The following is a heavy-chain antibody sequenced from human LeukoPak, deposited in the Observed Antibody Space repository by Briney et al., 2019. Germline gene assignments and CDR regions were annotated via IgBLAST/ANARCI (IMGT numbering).Heavy chain of an antibody. V-gene: IGHV4-31*03. CDR1: GGSISSGGYY. D-gene: IGHD5-24*01. CDR2: IYYSGGT. Sequence: SETLSLTCTVSGGSISSGGYYWNWIRQHPGKGLEWIGHIYYSGGTYYNPSLKSRVTISVDASKNQFSLKVSSVTAADTAVYYCARAPRGGYSSPDYWGQGTLVTVSS. CDR3: ARAPRGGYSSPDY. J-gene: IGHJ4*02.